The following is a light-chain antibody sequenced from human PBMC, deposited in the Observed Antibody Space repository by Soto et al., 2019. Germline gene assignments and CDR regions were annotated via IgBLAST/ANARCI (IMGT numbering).Light chain of an antibody. CDR2: RNN. V-gene: IGLV1-47*01. CDR1: SSNIGSNY. CDR3: AAWDDSLSGYV. J-gene: IGLJ1*01. Sequence: QSLLTQRPAASGTPGQRVTISCSGSSSNIGSNYVYWYQQLPGTAPKLLIYRNNQRPSGVPDRFSGSKSGTSASLAISGLRSEDEADYYCAAWDDSLSGYVFGTGTKVTVL.